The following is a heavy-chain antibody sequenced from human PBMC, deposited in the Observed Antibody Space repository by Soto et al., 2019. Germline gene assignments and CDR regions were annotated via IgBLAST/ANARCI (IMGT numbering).Heavy chain of an antibody. CDR1: VGTFSSYA. CDR3: ASYDSSGYYYWYFQH. Sequence: QVQLGQSGAEVKKPGSSVKVYCKASVGTFSSYAISWVRQAPGQGLEWTGGIIPICGTANYAQKFQGRVTITADESTSTAYRELSSLRSEDTAVDYFASYDSSGYYYWYFQHWGQGTLVTVSS. CDR2: IIPICGTA. J-gene: IGHJ1*01. D-gene: IGHD3-22*01. V-gene: IGHV1-69*01.